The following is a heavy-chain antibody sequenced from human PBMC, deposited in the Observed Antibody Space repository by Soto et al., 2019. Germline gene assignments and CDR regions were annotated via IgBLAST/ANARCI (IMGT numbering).Heavy chain of an antibody. CDR1: GGSISSYY. CDR2: IYYSGST. Sequence: SETLSLTCTVSGGSISSYYWSWIRQPPGKGLEWIGYIYYSGSTNYNPSLKSRVTISVDTSKNQFSLKLSSVTAADTAVYYCARLGLPDYYYYYMDVWGKGTTVTVSS. V-gene: IGHV4-59*08. J-gene: IGHJ6*03. D-gene: IGHD5-18*01. CDR3: ARLGLPDYYYYYMDV.